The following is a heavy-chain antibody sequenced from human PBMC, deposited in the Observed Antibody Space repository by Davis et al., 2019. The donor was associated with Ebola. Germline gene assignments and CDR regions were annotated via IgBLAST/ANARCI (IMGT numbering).Heavy chain of an antibody. D-gene: IGHD1-26*01. J-gene: IGHJ6*02. CDR2: IKEDGSVK. CDR3: VTGGATPYYGMDV. Sequence: GESLKISCAASGFTFGTYWMSWVRQAPGKGLEFVANIKEDGSVKNYVDSVKGRFTISRDNAKNSLFLQMNSLRVEDTGVYYCVTGGATPYYGMDVWGQGTTVIVSS. V-gene: IGHV3-7*01. CDR1: GFTFGTYW.